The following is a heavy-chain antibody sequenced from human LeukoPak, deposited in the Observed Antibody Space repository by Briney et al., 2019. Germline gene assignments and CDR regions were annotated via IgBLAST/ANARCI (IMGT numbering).Heavy chain of an antibody. CDR2: IIPIFGTA. V-gene: IGHV1-69*05. D-gene: IGHD3-22*01. CDR1: GGTFSSYA. J-gene: IGHJ4*02. Sequence: SVKVSCKASGGTFSSYAISWVRQAPGQGLEWMGGIIPIFGTANYAQKFQGRATITTDESTSTAYMELSSLRSEDTAVYYCARAEYYYDSSGYKNREYYFXYWGQGTLVTVSS. CDR3: ARAEYYYDSSGYKNREYYFXY.